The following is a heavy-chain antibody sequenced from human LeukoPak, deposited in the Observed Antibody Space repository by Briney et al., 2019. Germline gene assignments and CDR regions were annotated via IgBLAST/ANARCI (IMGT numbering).Heavy chain of an antibody. J-gene: IGHJ4*02. V-gene: IGHV3-23*01. D-gene: IGHD6-13*01. Sequence: GGSLRLSCAASGFTFSSYAMSWVRQAPGKGLEWVSAISGSGGSTYYADSVKGRFTISRDNSKNTLYLQMNSLRAEDTAVYYCAKDQTGYSSSWHGWAFDYWGQGTLVTVSS. CDR1: GFTFSSYA. CDR3: AKDQTGYSSSWHGWAFDY. CDR2: ISGSGGST.